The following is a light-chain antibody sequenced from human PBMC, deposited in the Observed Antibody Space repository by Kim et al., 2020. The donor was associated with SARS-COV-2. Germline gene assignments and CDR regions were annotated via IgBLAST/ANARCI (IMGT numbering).Light chain of an antibody. J-gene: IGLJ3*02. CDR2: RDS. V-gene: IGLV3-9*01. CDR1: NIGSKN. Sequence: SVALGQTARITCGGNNIGSKNVHWYQQKPGQAPVLVIYRDSNRPSGIPERFSGSNSGNTATLTISKAQAGDEADYYCQVWDSSIWVFGGGTKLTVL. CDR3: QVWDSSIWV.